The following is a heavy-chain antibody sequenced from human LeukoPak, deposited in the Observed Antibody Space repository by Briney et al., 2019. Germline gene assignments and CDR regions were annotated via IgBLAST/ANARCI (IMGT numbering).Heavy chain of an antibody. J-gene: IGHJ4*02. CDR1: GFTFSNAW. D-gene: IGHD3-22*01. V-gene: IGHV3-15*01. CDR3: TTDPPPYITMINSV. CDR2: IKSKTDGGTT. Sequence: GGSLRLSCAASGFTFSNAWMSWVRQAPGKGLEWVGRIKSKTDGGTTDYAAPVKGRFTISRDDSKSTLYLQMNSLKTEDTAVYYCTTDPPPYITMINSVWGQGTLVTVSS.